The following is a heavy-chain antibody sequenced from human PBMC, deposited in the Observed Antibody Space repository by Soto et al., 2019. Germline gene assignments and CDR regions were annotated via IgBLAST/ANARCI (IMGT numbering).Heavy chain of an antibody. D-gene: IGHD2-2*01. J-gene: IGHJ6*02. CDR3: AKDRYCSSTSCYVRIPMDV. Sequence: GGSLRLSCEVSGFTFTTYWMHWVRQVPGKGLVWVSRINVDGSTTSYVDSVKGRFTISRDNAKNTLYLQMNSLRAEDTAVYYCAKDRYCSSTSCYVRIPMDVWGQGTTVTVSS. CDR2: INVDGSTT. V-gene: IGHV3-74*01. CDR1: GFTFTTYW.